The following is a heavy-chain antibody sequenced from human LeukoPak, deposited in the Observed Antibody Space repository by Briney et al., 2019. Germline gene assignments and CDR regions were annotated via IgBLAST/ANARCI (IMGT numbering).Heavy chain of an antibody. CDR3: ANDGGAVAWPYYFGH. D-gene: IGHD6-19*01. J-gene: IGHJ4*02. CDR1: GFTFSSYA. CDR2: ISGSGGST. V-gene: IGHV3-23*01. Sequence: GGSLRLSCAASGFTFSSYAMSWVRQAPGKGLEWVSAISGSGGSTYYADSVKGRFTISRDNSKNTLYLQMNSLRAEDTAVYYCANDGGAVAWPYYFGHWGQGTLVTVSS.